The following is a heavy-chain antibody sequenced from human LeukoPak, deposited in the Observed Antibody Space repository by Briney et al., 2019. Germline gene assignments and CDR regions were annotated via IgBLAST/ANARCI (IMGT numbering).Heavy chain of an antibody. V-gene: IGHV4-34*01. CDR2: INHSGST. CDR1: GGSFSGYY. J-gene: IGHJ4*02. CDR3: ARGLSVWFGELYYFDY. Sequence: SETLSLTCAGYGGSFSGYYWSWIRQPPGKGLEWIGEINHSGSTNYNPSLKSRVTISVDTSKNQFSLKLSSVTAADTAVYYCARGLSVWFGELYYFDYWGQGTLVTVSS. D-gene: IGHD3-10*01.